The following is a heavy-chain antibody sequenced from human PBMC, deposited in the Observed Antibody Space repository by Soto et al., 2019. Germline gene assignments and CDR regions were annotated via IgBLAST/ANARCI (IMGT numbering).Heavy chain of an antibody. V-gene: IGHV4-31*03. D-gene: IGHD5-12*01. Sequence: PSETLSLTCTVSGGSISSGGYYWSWISQHPGKGLEWIGYIYYSGSTYYNPSLKSRVTISVDTSKNQFSLKLSSVTAADTAVYYCARGRGYSGYDLEFQHWGQGTLVTVSS. CDR3: ARGRGYSGYDLEFQH. CDR2: IYYSGST. J-gene: IGHJ1*01. CDR1: GGSISSGGYY.